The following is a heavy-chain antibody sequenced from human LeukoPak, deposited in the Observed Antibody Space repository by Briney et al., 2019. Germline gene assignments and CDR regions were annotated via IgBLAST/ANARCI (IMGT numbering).Heavy chain of an antibody. J-gene: IGHJ4*02. CDR2: IYYSGST. D-gene: IGHD6-19*01. V-gene: IGHV4-39*01. CDR3: ARHPRDSSGYIDY. Sequence: PSETLSLTCTVSGGSISSSSYYWGWIRQPPGKGLEWIGSIYYSGSTYYNPSLKSRVTISVDTSKNKFSLKLSSVTAADTAVYYCARHPRDSSGYIDYWGQGTLVTVSS. CDR1: GGSISSSSYY.